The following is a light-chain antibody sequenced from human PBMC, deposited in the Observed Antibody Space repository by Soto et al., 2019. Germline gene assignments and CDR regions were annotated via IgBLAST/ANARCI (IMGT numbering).Light chain of an antibody. Sequence: QSVLTQPPSASGAPGQRVTISCSGSSSNIGSFTVNWYQQLPGTAPKLLIYSNNQRPSGVPDRFSGSKSGTSASLAISGLQSEDEADYYCATWEHSLNGPVFGGGTKLTVL. CDR3: ATWEHSLNGPV. J-gene: IGLJ2*01. V-gene: IGLV1-44*01. CDR1: SSNIGSFT. CDR2: SNN.